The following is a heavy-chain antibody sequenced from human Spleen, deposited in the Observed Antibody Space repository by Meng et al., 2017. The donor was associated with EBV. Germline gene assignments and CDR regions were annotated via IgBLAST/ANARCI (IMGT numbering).Heavy chain of an antibody. CDR1: GGSFVGYY. CDR3: AAAHYYDSSGYYYPFDY. V-gene: IGHV4-34*01. D-gene: IGHD3-22*01. CDR2: INHSGST. Sequence: WGAVLLKPSRTLSFTCPVYGGSFVGYYWSRIRQPPGKGLEWIGDINHSGSTNYNPSLKSRVTISVDTSKNQFSLKLSSVTAADTAVYYCAAAHYYDSSGYYYPFDYWGQGTLVTVSS. J-gene: IGHJ4*02.